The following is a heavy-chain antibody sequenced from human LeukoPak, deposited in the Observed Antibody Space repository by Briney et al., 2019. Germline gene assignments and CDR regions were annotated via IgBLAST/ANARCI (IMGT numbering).Heavy chain of an antibody. D-gene: IGHD1-14*01. J-gene: IGHJ4*02. V-gene: IGHV1-2*02. Sequence: GASVKVSCKASAYTFTAYYIHWVRQAPGQGLEWMGWINVNTGGTSFAQKFQGRVTMTRDTSVSTAYLGLSSLNSDDTAVYYCARDGTRTNYDYWGQGTLVPVSS. CDR2: INVNTGGT. CDR3: ARDGTRTNYDY. CDR1: AYTFTAYY.